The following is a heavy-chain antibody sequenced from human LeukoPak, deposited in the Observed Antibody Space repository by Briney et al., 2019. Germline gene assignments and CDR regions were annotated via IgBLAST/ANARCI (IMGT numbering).Heavy chain of an antibody. D-gene: IGHD5-12*01. V-gene: IGHV3-23*01. Sequence: GGSLRLSCVASGFSFNNYAMNWVRQAPGKGLEWVSLIIGSSGTTFYADSVKGRFAISRDKSKSTLYLQMNSLRAEDTAVYYCAKGAYDYIEIAYFDYWGQGSLVTVSS. J-gene: IGHJ4*02. CDR2: IIGSSGTT. CDR1: GFSFNNYA. CDR3: AKGAYDYIEIAYFDY.